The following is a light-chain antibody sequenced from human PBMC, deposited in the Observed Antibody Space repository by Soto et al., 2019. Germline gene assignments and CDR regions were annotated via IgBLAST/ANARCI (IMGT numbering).Light chain of an antibody. CDR2: LGS. Sequence: DIVMTQSPLSLPVTPGEPASISCRSSQSLLHSNGYNYLDWYLQKPGQSPQLLIYLGSNRSSGVPDRFSGSGSGTDFTLKISRVEAEDVGVYYCMQALQTPGVFFGPGTKVDIK. J-gene: IGKJ3*01. V-gene: IGKV2-28*01. CDR3: MQALQTPGVF. CDR1: QSLLHSNGYNY.